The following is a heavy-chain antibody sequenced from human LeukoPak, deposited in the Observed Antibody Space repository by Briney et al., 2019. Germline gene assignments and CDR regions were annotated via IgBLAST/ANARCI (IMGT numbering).Heavy chain of an antibody. V-gene: IGHV2-70*11. Sequence: SGPALVEPTQTLTLTCTFSGFSLSTSGMCVSWIRQPPGKALEWLARIDWDGDKWYTTSLKTRLTISKDTSKNQVVLTMTNMDPVDTATYYCARKGSAWNYFDYWGQGALVTVSS. D-gene: IGHD6-19*01. J-gene: IGHJ4*02. CDR1: GFSLSTSGMC. CDR2: IDWDGDK. CDR3: ARKGSAWNYFDY.